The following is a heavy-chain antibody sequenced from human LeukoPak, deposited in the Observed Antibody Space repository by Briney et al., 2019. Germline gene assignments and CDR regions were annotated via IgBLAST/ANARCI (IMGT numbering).Heavy chain of an antibody. Sequence: GGSLRLSCAASGFTFNSYAMSWVRQAPGKVLEWVSAISGSGGSTYYADSVKGRFTISRDNSKNTLYLQMNSLRAEDTAVYYCAKQATSLVTPYYYYYYMDVWGKGTTVTVSS. CDR3: AKQATSLVTPYYYYYYMDV. CDR1: GFTFNSYA. CDR2: ISGSGGST. V-gene: IGHV3-23*01. D-gene: IGHD4-23*01. J-gene: IGHJ6*03.